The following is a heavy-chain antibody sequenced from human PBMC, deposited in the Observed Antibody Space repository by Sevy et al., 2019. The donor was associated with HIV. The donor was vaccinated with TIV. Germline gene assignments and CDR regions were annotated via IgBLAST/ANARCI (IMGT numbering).Heavy chain of an antibody. J-gene: IGHJ4*02. CDR3: ARVVSFYDFWRGTDY. CDR1: GYTFTSYG. CDR2: ISAYNGNT. Sequence: ASVKVSCKASGYTFTSYGISWVRQAPGQGLEWMGWISAYNGNTNYAQKPQGRVTMTTDTSTSTAYMELRSLRSDDTAVYYCARVVSFYDFWRGTDYWGQGTLVTVSS. V-gene: IGHV1-18*01. D-gene: IGHD3-3*01.